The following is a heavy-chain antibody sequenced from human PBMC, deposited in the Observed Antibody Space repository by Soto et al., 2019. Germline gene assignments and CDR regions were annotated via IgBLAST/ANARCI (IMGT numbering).Heavy chain of an antibody. CDR2: ISAYNGNT. CDR1: GYTFTSYG. V-gene: IGHV1-18*01. D-gene: IGHD4-17*01. CDR3: ARDVPTVTTGGPDY. Sequence: QVQLAQSGADLKKPGASVTVSCKASGYTFTSYGISWVRQAPGQGLEWMGWISAYNGNTNYAQKFQGRVTMTTDTSTSTAYMELRSLRSDDTAVYYCARDVPTVTTGGPDYWGQGTLVTVSS. J-gene: IGHJ4*02.